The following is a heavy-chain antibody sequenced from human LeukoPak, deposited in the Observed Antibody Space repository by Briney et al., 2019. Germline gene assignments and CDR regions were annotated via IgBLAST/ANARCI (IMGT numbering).Heavy chain of an antibody. CDR3: AGTNYYGSGSYYNVGY. D-gene: IGHD3-10*01. J-gene: IGHJ4*02. CDR2: IYYSGST. V-gene: IGHV4-39*01. CDR1: GGSISSSSYY. Sequence: SETLSLTCTVSGGSISSSSYYWGWIRQPPGKGLEWIGCIYYSGSTYYNPSLKSRVTISVDTSKNQFSLKRSSVTAADTAVYYCAGTNYYGSGSYYNVGYWGQGTLVTVSS.